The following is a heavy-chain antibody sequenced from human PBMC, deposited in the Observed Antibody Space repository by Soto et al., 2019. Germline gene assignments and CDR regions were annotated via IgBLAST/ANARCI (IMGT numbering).Heavy chain of an antibody. CDR1: GGSISSSNYY. CDR3: ARDFHSGYSYGWDFDY. Sequence: KCSETLSLTCTVSGGSISSSNYYWGWIRQPPGKGLEWIGSIYYSGSTYYNPSLKSRVTISVDTSKNQFSLKLSSVTAADTAVYYCARDFHSGYSYGWDFDYWGQGILVTVSS. V-gene: IGHV4-39*01. J-gene: IGHJ4*02. CDR2: IYYSGST. D-gene: IGHD5-18*01.